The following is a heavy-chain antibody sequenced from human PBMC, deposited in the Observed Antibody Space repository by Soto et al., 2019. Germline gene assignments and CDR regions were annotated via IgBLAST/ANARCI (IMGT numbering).Heavy chain of an antibody. Sequence: QITLKESGPTLVKPTQTLTLTCIFSGFSLSTNGVGVGWIRQPPGKSPEWLALIYWDDDKRYSPSLKSRLTVTQDTSRNQVVLTMTNMDPADTATYYCAHRRARTAGRDDAYDVWGQGTLVVVSS. CDR1: GFSLSTNGVG. CDR2: IYWDDDK. D-gene: IGHD6-6*01. J-gene: IGHJ3*01. CDR3: AHRRARTAGRDDAYDV. V-gene: IGHV2-5*02.